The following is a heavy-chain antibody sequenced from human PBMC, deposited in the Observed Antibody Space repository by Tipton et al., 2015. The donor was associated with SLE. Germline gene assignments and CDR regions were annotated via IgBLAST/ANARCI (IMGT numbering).Heavy chain of an antibody. V-gene: IGHV4-61*01. Sequence: TLSLTCTVSGGSISSGSYYWSWIRQPPGKGLEWIGYIYYSGSTNYHPSLKSRVTISVDTSKNQFSLKLSSVTAADTAVYYCARDGYYDSSGSDAFDIWGQGTMVTVSS. CDR2: IYYSGST. J-gene: IGHJ3*02. D-gene: IGHD3-22*01. CDR3: ARDGYYDSSGSDAFDI. CDR1: GGSISSGSYY.